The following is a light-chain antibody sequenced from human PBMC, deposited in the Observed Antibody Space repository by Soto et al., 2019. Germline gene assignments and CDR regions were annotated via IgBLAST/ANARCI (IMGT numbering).Light chain of an antibody. Sequence: ETVLTQAPGTLSLSPRERATLSCRASQTSRNNYLAWDRQTPGQAPRLLIYGASHRATCIADRFSGSGSGTDFTLIISRLEPEDFALYYCQQYAGSPWTFGQGTKVDIK. CDR3: QQYAGSPWT. J-gene: IGKJ1*01. V-gene: IGKV3-20*01. CDR1: QTSRNNY. CDR2: GAS.